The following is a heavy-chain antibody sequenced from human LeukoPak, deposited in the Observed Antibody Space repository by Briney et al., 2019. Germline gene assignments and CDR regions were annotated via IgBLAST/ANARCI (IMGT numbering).Heavy chain of an antibody. J-gene: IGHJ4*02. CDR1: GFIFSNYG. CDR2: IGSSSTYT. Sequence: SGGSLRLSCAASGFIFSNYGMHWVRQAPGKGLEWVSCIGSSSTYTNYADSVKGRFTISRDNAKNSLYLQMDGLRAEDTAVYYCARDRGAVAATWFDYWGQGTLVTVFS. D-gene: IGHD6-19*01. V-gene: IGHV3-21*04. CDR3: ARDRGAVAATWFDY.